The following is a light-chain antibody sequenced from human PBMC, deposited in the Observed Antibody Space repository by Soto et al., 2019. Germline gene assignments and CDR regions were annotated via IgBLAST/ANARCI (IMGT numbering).Light chain of an antibody. J-gene: IGLJ3*02. CDR1: SSDVGGYNY. V-gene: IGLV2-14*01. Sequence: QSALTQPASVSGSPGQSITISCTGSSSDVGGYNYVSWYQQHPGKAPKLMIYEVSNRPSGISNRFSGSKSANTASLTISGLQAEDEAEYYCSSYTSISSLGGVFGGGTKLTV. CDR2: EVS. CDR3: SSYTSISSLGGV.